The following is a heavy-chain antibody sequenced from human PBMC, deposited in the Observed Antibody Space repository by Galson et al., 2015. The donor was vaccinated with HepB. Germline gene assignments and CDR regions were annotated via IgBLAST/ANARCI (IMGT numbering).Heavy chain of an antibody. CDR3: AREGWAHYSSGWYGPFAG. CDR1: GYTFTSYA. V-gene: IGHV1-3*01. D-gene: IGHD6-19*01. J-gene: IGHJ4*02. CDR2: INAGNGNT. Sequence: SVKVSCKASGYTFTSYAMHWVRQAPGQRLEWMGWINAGNGNTKYSQKFQGRVTITRDTSASTAYMELSSLRSEDTAVYYCAREGWAHYSSGWYGPFAGWGQGTLVTVSS.